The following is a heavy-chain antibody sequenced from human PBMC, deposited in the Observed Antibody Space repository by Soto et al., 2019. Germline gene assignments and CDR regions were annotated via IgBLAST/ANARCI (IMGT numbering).Heavy chain of an antibody. J-gene: IGHJ4*02. CDR2: ISYDGSNK. CDR3: ATGGIVVVVAATTDYFDY. V-gene: IGHV3-30-3*01. Sequence: GGSLRLSCAASGFTFSSYAMHWVRQAPGKGLEWVAVISYDGSNKYYADSVKGRFTISRDNSKNTLYLQMNSLRAEDTAVYYCATGGIVVVVAATTDYFDYWGQGTLVTVSS. D-gene: IGHD2-15*01. CDR1: GFTFSSYA.